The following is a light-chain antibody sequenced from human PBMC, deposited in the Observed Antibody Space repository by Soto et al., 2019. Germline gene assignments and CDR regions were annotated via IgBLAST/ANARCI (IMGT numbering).Light chain of an antibody. CDR3: QSYDSSLSGWV. CDR1: SSNIGACYD. J-gene: IGLJ3*02. Sequence: QSVLTQPPSVSGAQGQRVTISCTGSSSNIGACYDVHWYQQLPGTAPKLLIYGNSNRPSGVPDRCSGSKSGTSASLAITWLQAEGEADYYCQSYDSSLSGWVFGGGTKLTV. CDR2: GNS. V-gene: IGLV1-40*01.